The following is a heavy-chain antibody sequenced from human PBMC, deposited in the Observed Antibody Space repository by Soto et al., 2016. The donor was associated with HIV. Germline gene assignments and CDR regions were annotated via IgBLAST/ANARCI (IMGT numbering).Heavy chain of an antibody. J-gene: IGHJ3*01. V-gene: IGHV3-23*01. CDR1: GFTLSDYA. D-gene: IGHD7-27*01. CDR3: AKDRTITGDYFDAFNV. Sequence: EVQLLESGGGLVQPRGSLRLSCAASGFTLSDYAMTWVRQAPGKGLEWVSSISGSGGSTHYADSVKGRFTISRDNSKNTLFLQMNSLRAEDTALYYCAKDRTITGDYFDAFNVWAKGPWSPCLQ. CDR2: ISGSGGST.